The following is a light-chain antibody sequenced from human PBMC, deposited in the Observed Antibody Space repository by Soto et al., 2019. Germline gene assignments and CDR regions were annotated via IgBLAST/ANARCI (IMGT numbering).Light chain of an antibody. CDR3: QQYNNWPPKT. V-gene: IGKV3-15*01. CDR1: QSVSSN. Sequence: ETVMTQSAATLSVSPGERATRSCRASQSVSSNLAWYQQKPGQAPRLLIYGASTRATGIPARFSGSGSGTEFTLTISSLQSEDFAIYYCQQYNNWPPKTFGGGTKVDI. J-gene: IGKJ4*01. CDR2: GAS.